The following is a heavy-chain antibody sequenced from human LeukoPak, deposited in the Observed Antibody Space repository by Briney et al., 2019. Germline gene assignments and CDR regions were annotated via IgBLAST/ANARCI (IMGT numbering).Heavy chain of an antibody. V-gene: IGHV1-69*05. J-gene: IGHJ6*03. Sequence: ASVKVSCKASGGTFSSYAISWVRQAPGQGLEWMGGIIPIFGTANYAQKFQGRVTITTDESTSTAYMELSNLRSEDTAVYYCAVSTSLYVDVWGKGTTVTVSS. CDR2: IIPIFGTA. CDR1: GGTFSSYA. CDR3: AVSTSLYVDV. D-gene: IGHD2-2*01.